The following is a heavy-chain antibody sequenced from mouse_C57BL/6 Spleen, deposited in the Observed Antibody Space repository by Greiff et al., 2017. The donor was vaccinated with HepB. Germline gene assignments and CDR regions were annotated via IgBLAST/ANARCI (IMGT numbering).Heavy chain of an antibody. CDR1: GYAFSSYW. CDR3: ASYGLPHYYAMDY. CDR2: IYPGDGDT. D-gene: IGHD1-1*02. J-gene: IGHJ4*01. V-gene: IGHV1-80*01. Sequence: QVHVKQSGAELVKPGASVKISCKASGYAFSSYWMNWVKQRPGKGLEWIGQIYPGDGDTNYNGKFKGKATLTADKSSSTAYMQLSSLTSEDSAVYFCASYGLPHYYAMDYWGQGTSVTVSS.